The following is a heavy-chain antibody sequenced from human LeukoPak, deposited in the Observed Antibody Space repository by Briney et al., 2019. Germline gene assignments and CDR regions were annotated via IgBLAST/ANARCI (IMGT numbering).Heavy chain of an antibody. J-gene: IGHJ4*02. CDR1: GIAFSTYA. V-gene: IGHV3-23*01. CDR2: VSESGEIT. Sequence: GGSLRLSCAASGIAFSTYAMSWVRQAPGKGLEWVSVVSESGEITHYADSVKGRFTISRDNSKNSVYLQMNSLRAEDSAVYYCAKDTAQGYTYGTIEQDYWGQGTRVTVSS. D-gene: IGHD5-18*01. CDR3: AKDTAQGYTYGTIEQDY.